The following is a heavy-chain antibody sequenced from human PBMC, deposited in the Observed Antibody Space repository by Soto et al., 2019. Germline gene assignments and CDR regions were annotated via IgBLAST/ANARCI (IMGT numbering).Heavy chain of an antibody. CDR1: GGSISSGGYY. CDR2: IYYSGST. J-gene: IGHJ6*03. V-gene: IGHV4-31*03. CDR3: ARDSPGPFVVVPAAIRDYYYYMDV. Sequence: SETLSLTCTVSGGSISSGGYYWSWIRQHPGKGLEWIGYIYYSGSTYYNPSLKSRVTISVDTSKNQFSLKLSSVTAADTAVYYCARDSPGPFVVVPAAIRDYYYYMDVWGKGTTVTVSS. D-gene: IGHD2-2*01.